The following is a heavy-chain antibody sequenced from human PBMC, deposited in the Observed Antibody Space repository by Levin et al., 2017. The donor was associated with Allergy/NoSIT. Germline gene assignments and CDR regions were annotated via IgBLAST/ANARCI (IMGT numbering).Heavy chain of an antibody. CDR2: INTDTGNP. Sequence: ASVKVSCKASGYTFTSYSLIWVRQAPGQGLEWMGWINTDTGNPTYAQGFTGRFVFPLDTPVSTAYLQISSLKAADTAVYYCATMGFYSGYDYGRFDPWGQGTLVTVSS. CDR1: GYTFTSYS. D-gene: IGHD5-12*01. J-gene: IGHJ5*02. CDR3: ATMGFYSGYDYGRFDP. V-gene: IGHV7-4-1*02.